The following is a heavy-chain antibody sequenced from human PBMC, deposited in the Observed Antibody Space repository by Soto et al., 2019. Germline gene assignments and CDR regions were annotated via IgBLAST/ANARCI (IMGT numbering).Heavy chain of an antibody. D-gene: IGHD2-15*01. V-gene: IGHV1-69*01. CDR1: GGTFSSYA. CDR2: IIRMFGTA. Sequence: QVQLVQSGAEVTKPGSSVKVSCKASGGTFSSYAISWVRQAPGQGLEWMGGIIRMFGTANYAQKCQGRVTIIADDSTSTAYMELSSLRSEDTAVYYCARKDGRDGRCYEYFQHGGQGTLVTVSS. J-gene: IGHJ1*01. CDR3: ARKDGRDGRCYEYFQH.